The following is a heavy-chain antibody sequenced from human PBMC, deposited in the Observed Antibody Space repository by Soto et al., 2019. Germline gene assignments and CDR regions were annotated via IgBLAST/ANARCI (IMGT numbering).Heavy chain of an antibody. CDR3: ARGNSGNYFNGAFHI. V-gene: IGHV6-1*01. CDR1: GDSVSSDSAA. D-gene: IGHD1-26*01. Sequence: SQTLSLTCVISGDSVSSDSAAWNWIRQSPSRGLEWLGRAYYRSRWYVDYAESVKSRITMKTDTSKNQLSLLLNSVTPEDTAVYYCARGNSGNYFNGAFHIWGQGTMVTVSS. J-gene: IGHJ3*02. CDR2: AYYRSRWYV.